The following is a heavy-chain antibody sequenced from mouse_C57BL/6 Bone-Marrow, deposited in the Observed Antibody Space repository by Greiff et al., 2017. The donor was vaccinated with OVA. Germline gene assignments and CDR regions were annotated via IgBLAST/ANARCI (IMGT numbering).Heavy chain of an antibody. CDR2: ISSGGSYT. D-gene: IGHD4-1*01. J-gene: IGHJ2*01. CDR3: ARNWGPYFDY. Sequence: EVKVVESGGDLVKPGGSLKLSCAASGFTFSSYGMSWVRQTPDKRLEWVATISSGGSYTYYPDSVKGRFTISRDNAKNTLYLQMSSLKSEDTAMYYCARNWGPYFDYWGQGTTLTVSS. CDR1: GFTFSSYG. V-gene: IGHV5-6*01.